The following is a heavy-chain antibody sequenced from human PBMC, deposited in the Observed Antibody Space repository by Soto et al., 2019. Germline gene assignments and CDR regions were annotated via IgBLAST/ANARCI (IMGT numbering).Heavy chain of an antibody. D-gene: IGHD3-16*01. CDR3: AREEKQLSRYGGDFDY. V-gene: IGHV4-61*01. Sequence: QVQLQESGPGLVKPSETLSLTCSVSDGSVNTGNYYWSWIRQPPGKGLEWIGHIYYIGTTNYNPSLKSRVTIPVDTSKNQFSRKVTSVTAADTAVYFCAREEKQLSRYGGDFDYWGQGILVTVSS. CDR1: DGSVNTGNYY. CDR2: IYYIGTT. J-gene: IGHJ4*02.